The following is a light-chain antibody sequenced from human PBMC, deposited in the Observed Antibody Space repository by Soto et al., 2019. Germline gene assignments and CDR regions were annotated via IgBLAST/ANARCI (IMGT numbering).Light chain of an antibody. V-gene: IGKV1-27*01. CDR1: QDISNY. CDR2: GAS. Sequence: DIQMTQSPSSLSASVGNRFIITCRASQDISNYLAWYQQKPGKVPKLLIYGASTLQSGVPSRFSGSGSGTDFTLTIRSLQPEDVATYYCQKLNSAPLFGLGAKVEIK. CDR3: QKLNSAPL. J-gene: IGKJ4*01.